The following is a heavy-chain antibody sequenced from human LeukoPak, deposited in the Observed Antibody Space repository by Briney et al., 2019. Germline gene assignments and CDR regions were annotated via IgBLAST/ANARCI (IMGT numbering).Heavy chain of an antibody. CDR3: ARALTFPDFYYYMDV. J-gene: IGHJ6*03. CDR2: INPSGRT. Sequence: SETLSLICAVYGRSFSGYQWTWVRQSPGMGLEWIGEINPSGRTNYNPSLKSRVIISVDTSKNQFSLRLSSGTAADTAIYYCARALTFPDFYYYMDVWGEGTTVTVSS. V-gene: IGHV4-34*01. D-gene: IGHD2/OR15-2a*01. CDR1: GRSFSGYQ.